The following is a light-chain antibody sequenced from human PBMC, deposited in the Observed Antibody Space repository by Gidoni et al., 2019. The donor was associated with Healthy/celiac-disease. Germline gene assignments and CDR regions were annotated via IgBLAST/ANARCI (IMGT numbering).Light chain of an antibody. CDR2: DAS. J-gene: IGKJ3*01. CDR3: QQRSNCLFT. CDR1: QSVSSY. Sequence: EIVLTQSPATLSLSPGASATLPCRASQSVSSYLAWYQQKPGQAPRRLIYDASNRATGIPARFSGSGSGTDFTLTISSLEPEDFAVYYCQQRSNCLFTFGPGTKVDIK. V-gene: IGKV3-11*01.